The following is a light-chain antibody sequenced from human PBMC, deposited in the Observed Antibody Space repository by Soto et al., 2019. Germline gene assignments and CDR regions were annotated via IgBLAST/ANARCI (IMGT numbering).Light chain of an antibody. CDR1: QSVSSSY. Sequence: EIVMPQSPATLSVSPGERATLSCRASQSVSSSYLAWYQQKPGQAPRLLIYGASIRATGIPDRFCGSGSGTDFSLTISRLEPEDSAFYYCQQYGSSATFGGGTKVDIK. J-gene: IGKJ4*01. CDR3: QQYGSSAT. V-gene: IGKV3-20*01. CDR2: GAS.